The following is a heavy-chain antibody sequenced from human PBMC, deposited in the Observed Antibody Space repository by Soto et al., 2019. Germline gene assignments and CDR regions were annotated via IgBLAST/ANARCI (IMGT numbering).Heavy chain of an antibody. J-gene: IGHJ6*02. Sequence: QVQLVQSGAEVKKPGSSVKVSCKASGGTFSNYAISWVRQAPGQGLEWMGGSIPIFATADYAQKFQGRVTITADESTSTAYMELSSLRSEDTAVYYCARSITGTLSYYYGMDVWGQGNTVTVSS. V-gene: IGHV1-69*12. CDR3: ARSITGTLSYYYGMDV. CDR1: GGTFSNYA. D-gene: IGHD1-20*01. CDR2: SIPIFATA.